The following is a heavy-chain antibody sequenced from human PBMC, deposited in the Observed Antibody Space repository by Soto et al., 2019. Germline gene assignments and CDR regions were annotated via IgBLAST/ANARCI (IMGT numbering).Heavy chain of an antibody. J-gene: IGHJ4*02. CDR1: GGTFSSYA. Sequence: GASVKVSCKASGGTFSSYAISWVRQAPGQGPEWMGGIIPIFGTANYAQKFQGRVTITADESTSTAYMELSSLRSEDTAVYYCARHTISGSYYPFDYWGQGTLVTVSS. D-gene: IGHD1-26*01. CDR3: ARHTISGSYYPFDY. V-gene: IGHV1-69*13. CDR2: IIPIFGTA.